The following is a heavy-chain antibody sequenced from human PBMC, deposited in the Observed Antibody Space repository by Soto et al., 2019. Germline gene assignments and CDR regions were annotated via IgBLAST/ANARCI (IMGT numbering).Heavy chain of an antibody. V-gene: IGHV1-2*02. D-gene: IGHD6-13*01. CDR1: GYTFTGYY. CDR3: ARGEGSSWSLFDY. Sequence: ASVKVSCKASGYTFTGYYMHWARQAPGQGLEWMGWINPNSGGTNYAQKFQGRVTMTRDTSISTAYMELSRLRSDDKAVYYCARGEGSSWSLFDYWGQGTLVTVSS. CDR2: INPNSGGT. J-gene: IGHJ4*02.